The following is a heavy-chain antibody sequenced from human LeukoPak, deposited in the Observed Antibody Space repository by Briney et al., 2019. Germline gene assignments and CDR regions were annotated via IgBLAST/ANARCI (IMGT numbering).Heavy chain of an antibody. CDR1: GYTFTSYY. J-gene: IGHJ4*02. V-gene: IGHV1-46*01. CDR2: INPSGGST. D-gene: IGHD3-10*01. CDR3: ARDREGLDY. Sequence: ASVKVSCKASGYTFTSYYMHWVRQAPGQGLEWMGIINPSGGSTSYAQKSQGRVTMTRDTSTSTVYTELSGLRSEDTAVYYCARDREGLDYWGQGTLVTVSS.